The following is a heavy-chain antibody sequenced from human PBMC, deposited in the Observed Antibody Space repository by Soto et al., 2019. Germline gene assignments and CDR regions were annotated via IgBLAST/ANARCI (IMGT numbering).Heavy chain of an antibody. CDR3: ARRGSGSDYDY. D-gene: IGHD1-26*01. V-gene: IGHV3-23*01. J-gene: IGHJ4*02. Sequence: VQLLESGGGLVQPGGSLRLSCAASGFTFSSYAMRWVRQAPVKGLEWVSAISGSGGSTYYADSVKGRFTISRDNSKNTLYLQMNSLRAEDTAVYYCARRGSGSDYDYWGQGTLVTVSS. CDR1: GFTFSSYA. CDR2: ISGSGGST.